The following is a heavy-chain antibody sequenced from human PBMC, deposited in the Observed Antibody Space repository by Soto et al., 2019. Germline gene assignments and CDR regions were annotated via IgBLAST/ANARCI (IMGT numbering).Heavy chain of an antibody. CDR2: IWYDGSNK. V-gene: IGHV3-33*01. CDR3: ARDLSSSWIYWFDP. J-gene: IGHJ5*02. CDR1: GFTFSSYG. D-gene: IGHD6-13*01. Sequence: GGSLRLSCAASGFTFSSYGMHWVRQAPGKGLEWVAVIWYDGSNKYYADSVKGRFTISRDNSKNTLYLQMNSLRAEDTAVYYCARDLSSSWIYWFDPWGQGTLVTVSS.